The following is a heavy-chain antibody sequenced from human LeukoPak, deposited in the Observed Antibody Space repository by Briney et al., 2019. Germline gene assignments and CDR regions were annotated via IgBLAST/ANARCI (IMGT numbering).Heavy chain of an antibody. J-gene: IGHJ5*02. Sequence: PSQTLSLTCTVSGGSISSGGYYWSWIRQHPGKGLEWIGYIYYSGSTYYNPSLKSRVTISVDTSKNQFSLKLSSVTAADTAVYYCARGYDSSGYPFNPWFDPWGQGTLVTVSS. CDR3: ARGYDSSGYPFNPWFDP. CDR1: GGSISSGGYY. V-gene: IGHV4-31*03. CDR2: IYYSGST. D-gene: IGHD3-22*01.